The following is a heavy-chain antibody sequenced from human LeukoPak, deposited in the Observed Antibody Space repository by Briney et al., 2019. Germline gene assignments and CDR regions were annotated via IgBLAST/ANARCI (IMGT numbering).Heavy chain of an antibody. D-gene: IGHD6-19*01. J-gene: IGHJ3*02. Sequence: GGSLRLSCAASGFTFSGYAMSWVRQAPGKGLEWVSAISGSGGSTYYADSVKGRFTISRDNSKNTLYLQMNSLRAEDTAVYYCAKLGGWSGAYDAFDIWGQGTMVTISS. CDR1: GFTFSGYA. V-gene: IGHV3-23*01. CDR2: ISGSGGST. CDR3: AKLGGWSGAYDAFDI.